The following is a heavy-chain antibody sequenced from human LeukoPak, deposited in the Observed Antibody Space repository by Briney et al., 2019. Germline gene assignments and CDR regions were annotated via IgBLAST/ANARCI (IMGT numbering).Heavy chain of an antibody. CDR3: AKDDDITMVRGLFDY. CDR1: GFTFSSYG. CDR2: ISYDGSNK. D-gene: IGHD3-10*01. J-gene: IGHJ4*02. V-gene: IGHV3-30*18. Sequence: GGSLRLSCAASGFTFSSYGMHWVRQAPGKGLEWVAVISYDGSNKYYADSVKGRFTISRDNSKNTLYLQMNSLRAEDTAVYYCAKDDDITMVRGLFDYWGQGTLVTVSS.